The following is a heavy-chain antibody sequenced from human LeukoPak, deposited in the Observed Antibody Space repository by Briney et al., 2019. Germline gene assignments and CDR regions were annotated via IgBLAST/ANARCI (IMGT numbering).Heavy chain of an antibody. CDR1: GFTFSSYG. Sequence: GGSLRLSCAASGFTFSSYGMHWVRQTSGKRLEWVSYITGSSDTIYYADSVKGRFTISRDNARNSLFLQMNSLRAEDTAVYYCTTAKNDYWGQGTLVTVSS. J-gene: IGHJ4*02. V-gene: IGHV3-48*01. CDR2: ITGSSDTI. CDR3: TTAKNDY.